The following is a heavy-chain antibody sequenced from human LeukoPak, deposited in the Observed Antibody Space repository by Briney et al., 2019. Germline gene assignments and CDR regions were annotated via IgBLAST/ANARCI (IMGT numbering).Heavy chain of an antibody. V-gene: IGHV4-61*01. CDR1: GGSVSSGSYH. J-gene: IGHJ3*02. Sequence: SETLSLTCTVSGGSVSSGSYHWSWIRQPPGKGLEYIGYIYYSGSTNYNPSLKSRVTISVDKSKNQFSLKLSSVTAADTAVYYCAREIGYGDYVGAFDIWGQGTMVTVSS. CDR3: AREIGYGDYVGAFDI. D-gene: IGHD4-17*01. CDR2: IYYSGST.